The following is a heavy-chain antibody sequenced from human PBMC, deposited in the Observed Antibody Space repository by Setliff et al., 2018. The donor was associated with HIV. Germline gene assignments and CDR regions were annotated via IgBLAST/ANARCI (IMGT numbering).Heavy chain of an antibody. CDR3: ATDNCGGDCYLNY. Sequence: SETLSLTCAVYGGSFSGYYWTWIRQPPGKGLEWIGYINHSGKTNYNRSLKSRVTISLDTSKNQFSLRLTSVTAADTALFYCATDNCGGDCYLNYWGLGTLVTVSS. CDR1: GGSFSGYY. D-gene: IGHD2-21*02. J-gene: IGHJ4*02. CDR2: INHSGKT. V-gene: IGHV4-34*01.